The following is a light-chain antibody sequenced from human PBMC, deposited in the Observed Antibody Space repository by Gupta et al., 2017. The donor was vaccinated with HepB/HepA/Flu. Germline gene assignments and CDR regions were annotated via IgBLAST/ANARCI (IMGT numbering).Light chain of an antibody. CDR2: GKN. CDR3: NSRDSSGKHLV. Sequence: SSELTQDPAVSVALGQTVRITCQGDSLRSYYASWYQQKPGQAPVLVISGKNNRPSGIPDRFSGSSSGNTASLTITGAQAEDEADYYCNSRDSSGKHLVFGGGTKLTVL. CDR1: SLRSYY. J-gene: IGLJ2*01. V-gene: IGLV3-19*01.